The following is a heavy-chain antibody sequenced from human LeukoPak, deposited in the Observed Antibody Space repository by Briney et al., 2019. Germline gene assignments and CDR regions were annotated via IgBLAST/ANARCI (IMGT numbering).Heavy chain of an antibody. V-gene: IGHV3-9*01. CDR2: ISWNSGSI. D-gene: IGHD4-11*01. Sequence: GGSLRLSCAASGFTFDDYAMHWVRQAPGKGLEWVSGISWNSGSIAYADSVKGRFTISRDSAKNSLYLQMNSLRAEDTALYYCAKDKGEYSNYYYGMDVWGQGTTVTVSS. CDR3: AKDKGEYSNYYYGMDV. J-gene: IGHJ6*02. CDR1: GFTFDDYA.